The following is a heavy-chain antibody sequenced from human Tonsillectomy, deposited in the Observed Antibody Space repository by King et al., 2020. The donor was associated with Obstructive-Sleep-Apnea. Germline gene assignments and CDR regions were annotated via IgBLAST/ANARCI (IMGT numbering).Heavy chain of an antibody. V-gene: IGHV4-61*01. J-gene: IGHJ4*02. CDR3: ARSGVVVTASFDL. Sequence: QLQESGPGLVKPSETLSLTCTVSEDSVNSGSFYWNWIRQPPGKGLDWIGSIYYIGSTNYNPSLKSRVTISVDTSTKQFSLKLTSVTAADTAVYYCARSGVVVTASFDLWGQGTLVTVSS. CDR2: IYYIGST. D-gene: IGHD2-21*02. CDR1: EDSVNSGSFY.